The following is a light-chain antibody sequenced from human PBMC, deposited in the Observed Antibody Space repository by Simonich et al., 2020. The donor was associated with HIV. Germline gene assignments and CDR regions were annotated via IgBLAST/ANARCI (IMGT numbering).Light chain of an antibody. CDR2: LGS. J-gene: IGKJ5*01. Sequence: DIVMTQSPLSLPVTPGEPASISCRSSQSLFHSNGYNYLHWYLQKPGQSPQLLIYLGSNRASGVPDRLSGSGSGTDFTLKISRVEAEDVGVYYCMQARQTLPVTFGQGTRLEIK. CDR3: MQARQTLPVT. V-gene: IGKV2-28*01. CDR1: QSLFHSNGYNY.